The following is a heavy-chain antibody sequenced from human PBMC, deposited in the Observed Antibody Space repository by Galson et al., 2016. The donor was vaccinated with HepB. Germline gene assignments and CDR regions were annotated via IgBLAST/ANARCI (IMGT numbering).Heavy chain of an antibody. CDR1: GGSISTYY. CDR3: ARGGTRHYYGLDV. D-gene: IGHD1-1*01. CDR2: LYYRGSG. J-gene: IGHJ6*02. V-gene: IGHV4-59*01. Sequence: ETLSLTCTVSGGSISTYYWNWIRQPPGKGLEWIGYLYYRGSGNYNPSLKSRVTILIDMSQNQFSLKLSSVTAADTAVYYCARGGTRHYYGLDVWGQGTTVTVSS.